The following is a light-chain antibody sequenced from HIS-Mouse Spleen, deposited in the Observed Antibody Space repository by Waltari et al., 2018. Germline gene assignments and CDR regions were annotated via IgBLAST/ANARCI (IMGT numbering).Light chain of an antibody. CDR2: QDS. V-gene: IGLV3-1*01. Sequence: SYELTQPPSVSVSPGQTASITCSGDKLGDKYACWYQQKPGQSPVLVIYQDSKRPSGIPERFSGSNAGNTATLTISGTQAMDEADYYCQAWDSSYSVFRGGTKLTVL. CDR1: KLGDKY. CDR3: QAWDSSYSV. J-gene: IGLJ2*01.